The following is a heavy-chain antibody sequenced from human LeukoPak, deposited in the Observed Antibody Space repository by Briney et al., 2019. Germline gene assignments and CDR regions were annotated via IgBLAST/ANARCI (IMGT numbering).Heavy chain of an antibody. J-gene: IGHJ5*02. Sequence: SETLSLTCTVSGGSISNSYWTWIRQPPGKGLQWIGYIYYSGSTSYNPSLKGRITISVDTSKNQFSLRLSSVTAADTAVYYCARGVVTGPYNWFDPWGQGTLVTVSS. CDR1: GGSISNSY. CDR2: IYYSGST. V-gene: IGHV4-59*01. CDR3: ARGVVTGPYNWFDP. D-gene: IGHD4-23*01.